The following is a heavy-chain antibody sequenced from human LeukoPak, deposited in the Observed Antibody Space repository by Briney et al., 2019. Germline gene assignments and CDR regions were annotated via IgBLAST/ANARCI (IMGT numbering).Heavy chain of an antibody. CDR3: ARERVENQQLVGGNY. D-gene: IGHD6-6*01. J-gene: IGHJ4*02. V-gene: IGHV3-66*01. CDR2: IYSGGST. CDR1: GFPVSSNY. Sequence: PGGSLRLSCAASGFPVSSNYMSWVRQAPGKGLEWVSVIYSGGSTYYADSVKGRFTISRDNSKNTLYLQMNSLRAEDTAVYYCARERVENQQLVGGNYWGQGTLVTVSS.